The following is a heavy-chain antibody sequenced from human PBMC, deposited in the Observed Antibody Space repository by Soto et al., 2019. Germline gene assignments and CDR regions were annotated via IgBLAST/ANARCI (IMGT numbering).Heavy chain of an antibody. CDR2: ISGSGGST. D-gene: IGHD2-15*01. CDR1: GFTFSSYA. Sequence: GGSLRLSCAASGFTFSSYAMSWVRQAPGKGLEWVSAISGSGGSTYYADSVKGRFTISRDNSKNTLYLQMNSLRAEDTAVYYCTKDNPSDIVVVVAAPGSYFDYWGQGTLVTVSS. V-gene: IGHV3-23*01. CDR3: TKDNPSDIVVVVAAPGSYFDY. J-gene: IGHJ4*02.